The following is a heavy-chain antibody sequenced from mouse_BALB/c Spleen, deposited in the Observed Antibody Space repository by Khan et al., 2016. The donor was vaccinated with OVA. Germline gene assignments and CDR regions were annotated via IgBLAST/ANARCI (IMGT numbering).Heavy chain of an antibody. Sequence: QVQLQQSGAELARPGASVKLSCKASGYTFTDYYINWVKQRTGQGLEWIGEISPGSGDTYYNERLKGKATLTADKSSSTAYMQLSSLTSEASAVYFCAIRNYFGYTFAYWGQGTLVTVSA. V-gene: IGHV1-77*01. CDR2: ISPGSGDT. J-gene: IGHJ3*01. D-gene: IGHD1-2*01. CDR3: AIRNYFGYTFAY. CDR1: GYTFTDYY.